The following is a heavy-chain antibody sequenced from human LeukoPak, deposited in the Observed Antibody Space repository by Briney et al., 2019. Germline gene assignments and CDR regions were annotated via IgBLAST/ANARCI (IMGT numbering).Heavy chain of an antibody. CDR3: AIGRWLQSYYFDY. D-gene: IGHD5-24*01. V-gene: IGHV4-39*07. Sequence: PSETLSLTCTVSGGSISSSSYYWGWIRQPPGKGLEWIGSIYYSGSAYYNPSLKSRVTISVDTSKNQFSLKLSSVTAADTAVYYCAIGRWLQSYYFDYWGQGTLVTVSS. J-gene: IGHJ4*02. CDR2: IYYSGSA. CDR1: GGSISSSSYY.